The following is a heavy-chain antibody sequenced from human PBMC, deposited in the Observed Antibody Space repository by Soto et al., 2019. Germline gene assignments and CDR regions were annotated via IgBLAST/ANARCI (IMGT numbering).Heavy chain of an antibody. J-gene: IGHJ6*02. CDR3: ARGTYSSFSRNYDYYWMDV. CDR2: INHSGST. Sequence: SETPSLPCAVYGGSFSGYYWFGIRQPPGKWLEWIGEINHSGSTNSNPSLKSRVTISVDTSKKQFSLKRSSVTAADTAVYYCARGTYSSFSRNYDYYWMDVWVPGTAVTGS. CDR1: GGSFSGYY. V-gene: IGHV4-34*01. D-gene: IGHD6-6*01.